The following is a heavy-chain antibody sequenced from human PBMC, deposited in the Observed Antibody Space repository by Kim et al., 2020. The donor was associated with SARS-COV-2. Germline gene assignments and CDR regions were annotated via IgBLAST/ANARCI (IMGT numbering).Heavy chain of an antibody. Sequence: GGSLRLSCAPSGFTFSSYEMNWVRQAPGKGLEWVSYISSSGSTIYYADSVKGRFTISRDNAKNSLYLQMNSLRAEDTAAYYCARVDRRWYMDVWGKGTTVTVSS. CDR3: ARVDRRWYMDV. J-gene: IGHJ6*03. CDR2: ISSSGSTI. CDR1: GFTFSSYE. D-gene: IGHD2-15*01. V-gene: IGHV3-48*03.